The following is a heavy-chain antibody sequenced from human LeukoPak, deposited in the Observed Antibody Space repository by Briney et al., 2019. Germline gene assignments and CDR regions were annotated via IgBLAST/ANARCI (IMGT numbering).Heavy chain of an antibody. D-gene: IGHD3-22*01. V-gene: IGHV3-23*01. Sequence: GGSLRLSCAASGFTFSSYAMSWVRQAPGKGLEWVSTISGSGDSTYYADSVKGRFTISRDNSKNTLYLQMNSLRAEDTAVYYCARDRCGGDCYSLGYYYDSSGYPIDYWGQGTLVTVSS. CDR3: ARDRCGGDCYSLGYYYDSSGYPIDY. J-gene: IGHJ4*02. CDR2: ISGSGDST. CDR1: GFTFSSYA.